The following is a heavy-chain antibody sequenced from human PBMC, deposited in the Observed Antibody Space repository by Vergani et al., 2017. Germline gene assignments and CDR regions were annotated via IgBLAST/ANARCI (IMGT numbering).Heavy chain of an antibody. CDR1: GDSVISTDYH. J-gene: IGHJ4*02. CDR2: MDYSGST. V-gene: IGHV4-39*01. Sequence: QVQLQESGPGLVKPSETLSLTCTVSGDSVISTDYHWGWIRQPPGKGLEWIGSMDYSGSTANNPSIESRISISFETPKNQFSLRLTSVTAADTAVYYCASKRGACRAAYCHSYDFWGPGTLVGVSS. D-gene: IGHD2-15*01. CDR3: ASKRGACRAAYCHSYDF.